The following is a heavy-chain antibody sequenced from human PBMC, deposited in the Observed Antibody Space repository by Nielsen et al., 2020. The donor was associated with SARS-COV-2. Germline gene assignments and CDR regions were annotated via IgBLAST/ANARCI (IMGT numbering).Heavy chain of an antibody. CDR2: MHHSGNT. J-gene: IGHJ4*02. CDR3: AGGPNPVTGTFYFDS. CDR1: GGSISTGEYY. Sequence: SETLSLTCTVSGGSISTGEYYWSWIRQHPGKGLEWIANMHHSGNTYYNSSLKSRATTTIDTSKNQFSLKLDSVTAADTAVYYCAGGPNPVTGTFYFDSWGQGILVTVSS. V-gene: IGHV4-31*03. D-gene: IGHD6-19*01.